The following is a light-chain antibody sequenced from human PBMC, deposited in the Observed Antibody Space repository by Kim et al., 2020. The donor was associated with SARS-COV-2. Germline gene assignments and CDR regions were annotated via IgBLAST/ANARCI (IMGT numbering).Light chain of an antibody. V-gene: IGLV3-21*04. CDR1: NIGSKS. Sequence: SYELTQPPSVSVAPGKTARITCGGNNIGSKSVHWYQQKPGQAPVLVIYYDSDRPSGIPERFSGSNSGNTATLTISRVEAGDEADYYCQVWDSSSAPWVFG. CDR2: YDS. CDR3: QVWDSSSAPWV. J-gene: IGLJ3*02.